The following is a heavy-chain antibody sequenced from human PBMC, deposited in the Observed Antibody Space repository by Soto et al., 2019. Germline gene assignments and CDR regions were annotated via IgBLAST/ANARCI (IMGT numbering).Heavy chain of an antibody. J-gene: IGHJ6*02. CDR2: ISYDGSNK. Sequence: GGSLRLSXAASGFTFSSYAMHWVRQAPGKGLEWVAVISYDGSNKYYADSVKGRFTISRDNSKNTLYLQMNSLRAEDTAVYYCARDPETYYDILTGAPRDYYGMDVWGQGTTVTVS. D-gene: IGHD3-9*01. CDR1: GFTFSSYA. V-gene: IGHV3-30-3*01. CDR3: ARDPETYYDILTGAPRDYYGMDV.